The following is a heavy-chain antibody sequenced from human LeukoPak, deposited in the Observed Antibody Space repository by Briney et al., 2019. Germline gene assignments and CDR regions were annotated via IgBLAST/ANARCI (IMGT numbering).Heavy chain of an antibody. V-gene: IGHV1-2*02. CDR2: INPNGGGT. CDR1: GYTFTGYY. CDR3: ARSHDYTNYVGP. Sequence: ASVKVSCEASGYTFTGYYIHWVRLAPGQGLEWMGWINPNGGGTNYAQKFQGRVTMTRDTSISTAYLDLSSLRSDDTAVYYCARSHDYTNYVGPWGQGTLVIVSS. D-gene: IGHD4-11*01. J-gene: IGHJ5*02.